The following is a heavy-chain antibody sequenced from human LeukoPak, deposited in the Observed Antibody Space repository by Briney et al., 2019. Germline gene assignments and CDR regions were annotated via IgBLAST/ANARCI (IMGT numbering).Heavy chain of an antibody. CDR3: ARHPLRLGELSGFDP. CDR2: INHSGST. J-gene: IGHJ5*02. CDR1: GGSFSGYY. D-gene: IGHD3-16*02. Sequence: SETLSLTCAVYGGSFSGYYWSWIRQPPGKGLEWIGEINHSGSTNYNPSLKSRVTISVDTSKNQFSLKLSSVTAADTAVYYCARHPLRLGELSGFDPWGQGTLVTVSS. V-gene: IGHV4-34*01.